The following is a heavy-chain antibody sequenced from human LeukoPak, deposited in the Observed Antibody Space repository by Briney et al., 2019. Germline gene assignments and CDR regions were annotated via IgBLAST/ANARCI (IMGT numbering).Heavy chain of an antibody. D-gene: IGHD6-19*01. CDR3: ARVDSSGWYFY. V-gene: IGHV4-39*07. Sequence: SETLSLTCTVSGGSISSSSYYWGWIRQPPGKGLEWIGSIYYSGSTYYNPPLKSRVTISVDTSKNQFSLKLSSVTAADTAVYYCARVDSSGWYFYWGQGTLVTVSS. J-gene: IGHJ4*02. CDR2: IYYSGST. CDR1: GGSISSSSYY.